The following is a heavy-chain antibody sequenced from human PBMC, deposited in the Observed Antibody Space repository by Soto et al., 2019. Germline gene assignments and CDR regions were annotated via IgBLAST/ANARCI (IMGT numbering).Heavy chain of an antibody. Sequence: GGSLRLSCAASGFTFSSYGMHWVRQAPGKGLEWVAVISYDGSNKYYADSVKGRFTISRDNSKNTLYLQMNSLRAEDTAVYYCAKAEGSGSYTHYYYYYGMDVWGQGTTVTVSS. J-gene: IGHJ6*02. CDR1: GFTFSSYG. V-gene: IGHV3-30*18. D-gene: IGHD3-10*01. CDR2: ISYDGSNK. CDR3: AKAEGSGSYTHYYYYYGMDV.